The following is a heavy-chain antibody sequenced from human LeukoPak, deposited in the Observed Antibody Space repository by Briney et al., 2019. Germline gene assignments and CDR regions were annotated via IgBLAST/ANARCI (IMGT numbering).Heavy chain of an antibody. CDR1: GFTFSSYA. J-gene: IGHJ5*02. V-gene: IGHV3-23*01. CDR2: ISGSGGST. Sequence: GASLRLSCAASGFTFSSYAMSWVRQAPGKGLEWVSAISGSGGSTYYADSVKGRFTISRDNSKNTLYLRMNSLRAEDTAVYYCAKASLRFLEWLSENWFDPWGQGTLVTVSS. D-gene: IGHD3-3*01. CDR3: AKASLRFLEWLSENWFDP.